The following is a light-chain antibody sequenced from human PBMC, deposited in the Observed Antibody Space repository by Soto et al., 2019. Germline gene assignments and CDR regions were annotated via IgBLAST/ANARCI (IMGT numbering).Light chain of an antibody. J-gene: IGLJ1*01. Sequence: QSVLTQPPSVSAAPGQKVTISCSGSSSNIGGNSVSWYQQLPGTAPKLLIYDDTKRPSGIPDRFSGSKSGTSATLGITGFXTGDEADYYCGSWDSSLSAYVFGTGTKVTVL. CDR3: GSWDSSLSAYV. V-gene: IGLV1-51*01. CDR2: DDT. CDR1: SSNIGGNS.